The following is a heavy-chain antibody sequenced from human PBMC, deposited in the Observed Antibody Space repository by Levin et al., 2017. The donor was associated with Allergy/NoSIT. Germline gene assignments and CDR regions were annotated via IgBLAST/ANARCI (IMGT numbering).Heavy chain of an antibody. CDR2: MNPNSGNT. V-gene: IGHV1-8*01. D-gene: IGHD3-3*01. CDR3: ARGRDYDFWSGYSINYYYYGMDV. Sequence: ASVKVSCKASGYTFTSYDINWVRQATGQGLEWMGWMNPNSGNTGYAQKFQGRVTMTRNTPISTAYMELSSLRSEDTAVYYCARGRDYDFWSGYSINYYYYGMDVWGQGTTVTVSS. CDR1: GYTFTSYD. J-gene: IGHJ6*02.